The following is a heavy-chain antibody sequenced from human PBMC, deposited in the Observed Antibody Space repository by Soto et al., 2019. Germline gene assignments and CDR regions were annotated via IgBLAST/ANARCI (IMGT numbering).Heavy chain of an antibody. Sequence: SETLSHTCTVSGGSLRRYYWSWIRRPPGKGLEWIGYIYYSGSTNYNPSLKSRVTISVDTSKNQFSLKLSSVTAADTAVYYCARRYGSAFDFWGQGTMVTVSS. J-gene: IGHJ3*01. CDR3: ARRYGSAFDF. CDR1: GGSLRRYY. V-gene: IGHV4-59*01. D-gene: IGHD3-10*01. CDR2: IYYSGST.